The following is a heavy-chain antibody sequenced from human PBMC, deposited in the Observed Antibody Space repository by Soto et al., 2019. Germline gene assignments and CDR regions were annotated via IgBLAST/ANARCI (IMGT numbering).Heavy chain of an antibody. J-gene: IGHJ4*01. CDR2: ISSSGTTI. CDR1: GFTFSDYY. D-gene: IGHD5-18*01. CDR3: ARGWDTSMVFFEY. V-gene: IGHV3-11*01. Sequence: GGSLRLSCAASGFTFSDYYMSWFRQAPGKGLEWLSYISSSGTTIYYADSVRGRFTISRDNAKNSLSLQMNSLRAEDTAVYYCARGWDTSMVFFEYWGQGTLVTVSS.